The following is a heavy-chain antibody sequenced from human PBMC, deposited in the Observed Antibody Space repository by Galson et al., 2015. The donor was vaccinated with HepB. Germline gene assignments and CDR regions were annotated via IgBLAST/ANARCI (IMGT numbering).Heavy chain of an antibody. D-gene: IGHD1-1*01. CDR2: IKQDGSEK. CDR3: AREKNVSYEYHSMDD. V-gene: IGHV3-7*03. CDR1: GFTFSSYW. Sequence: SLRLSCAASGFTFSSYWMNWVRQAPGKGLEWVANIKQDGSEKYYVDSVKGRFTISRDNAKNTLYLQMKSLRAEDTAVYYCAREKNVSYEYHSMDDWGQGTTVTVSS. J-gene: IGHJ6*02.